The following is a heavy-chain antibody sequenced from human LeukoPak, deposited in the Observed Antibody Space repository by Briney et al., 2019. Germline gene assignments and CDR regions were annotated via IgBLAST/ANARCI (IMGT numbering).Heavy chain of an antibody. V-gene: IGHV3-23*01. Sequence: GGSLRLSCAASGFTFSSYAMSWVRQAPGKGLEWVSAISGSGGSTYYADSVKGRFTISRDNSKSTLYLQMNGLRAEDTAIFYCAKSLFTSATGTGRAFHIWGQGTRVTVSS. CDR2: ISGSGGST. CDR3: AKSLFTSATGTGRAFHI. D-gene: IGHD1-1*01. J-gene: IGHJ3*02. CDR1: GFTFSSYA.